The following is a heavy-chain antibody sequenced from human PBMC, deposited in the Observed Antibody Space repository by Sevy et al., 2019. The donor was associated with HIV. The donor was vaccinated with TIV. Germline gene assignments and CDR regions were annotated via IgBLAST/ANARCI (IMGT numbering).Heavy chain of an antibody. D-gene: IGHD3-22*01. V-gene: IGHV3-23*01. Sequence: GGSLRLSCAASGFTFSSYAMSWVRQAPGKGLEWVSAISGSGGSTYYADSVKGRFTISRDNSKNTLYLQMNSLGAEDTAVYYCAKVLYNYYDSSGHFDYWGQGTLVTVSS. J-gene: IGHJ4*02. CDR2: ISGSGGST. CDR3: AKVLYNYYDSSGHFDY. CDR1: GFTFSSYA.